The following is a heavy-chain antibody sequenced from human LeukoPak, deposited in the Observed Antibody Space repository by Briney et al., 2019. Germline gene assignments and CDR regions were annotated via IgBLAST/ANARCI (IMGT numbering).Heavy chain of an antibody. CDR3: ARLVVGAIDY. CDR1: GFTFSSYW. V-gene: IGHV3-7*01. D-gene: IGHD1-26*01. CDR2: IKQDGSEK. J-gene: IGHJ4*02. Sequence: GGSLRLSCTASGFTFSSYWMSWVRQAPGKGLEWVANIKQDGSEKYYVDSVKGRFTISRDNAKKSLYLQMNSLRAEDTALYHCARLVVGAIDYWGQGTLVTVSP.